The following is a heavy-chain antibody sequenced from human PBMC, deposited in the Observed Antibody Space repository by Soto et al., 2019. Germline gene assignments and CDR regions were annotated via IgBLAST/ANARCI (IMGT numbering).Heavy chain of an antibody. CDR1: GGSINSYY. J-gene: IGHJ4*02. Sequence: PSETLSLTCTVSGGSINSYYWGWIRQPPGKGLEWIGYISYSGNTNQNPSLQSRVTMSVVTSKNQFSLKVNSVTAADTAIYYCARIAFYNGSSRSDLWGQGSLVTVSS. D-gene: IGHD1-1*01. CDR2: ISYSGNT. V-gene: IGHV4-59*01. CDR3: ARIAFYNGSSRSDL.